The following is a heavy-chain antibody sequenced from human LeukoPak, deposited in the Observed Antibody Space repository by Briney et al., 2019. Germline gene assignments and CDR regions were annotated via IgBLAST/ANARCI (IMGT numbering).Heavy chain of an antibody. J-gene: IGHJ5*02. CDR1: GYTFTSNY. CDR2: ISPSGGST. Sequence: ASVKVSCKAFGYTFTSNYMHWVRQAPGQGPEWMGVISPSGGSTTYAQKLQGRVTLTRDMSTSTDYLELSSLRSEDTAVYYCARDNSVRDEAWWFNPRGQGTLVTVSS. V-gene: IGHV1-46*01. CDR3: ARDNSVRDEAWWFNP. D-gene: IGHD5-24*01.